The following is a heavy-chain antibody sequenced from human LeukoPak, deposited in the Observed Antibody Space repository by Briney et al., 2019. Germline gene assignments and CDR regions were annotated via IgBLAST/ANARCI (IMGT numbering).Heavy chain of an antibody. CDR1: GYTFTSYY. Sequence: GASVKVSCKASGYTFTSYYMHWVRQAPGQGLEWMGMITPNTGATTYAQKFKGSVTVTRDMSTSTVFLELTSLTSGDTAVYYCARAYGYYKPEFDFWGQGTLITVSS. CDR3: ARAYGYYKPEFDF. J-gene: IGHJ4*02. D-gene: IGHD3-9*01. V-gene: IGHV1-46*01. CDR2: ITPNTGAT.